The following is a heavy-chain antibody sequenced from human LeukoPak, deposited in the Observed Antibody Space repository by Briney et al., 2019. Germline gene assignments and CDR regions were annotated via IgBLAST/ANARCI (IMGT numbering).Heavy chain of an antibody. V-gene: IGHV3-11*01. D-gene: IGHD4-17*01. J-gene: IGHJ4*02. CDR2: IDSSGSSR. CDR3: AKDPVPYGDYIFDY. Sequence: GGSLRLSCAASEFTFSDYYMSWIRQAPGKGLEWISYIDSSGSSRYYADSVKGRFTISRDNAKNSLFLQMNSLRAEDTAVYYCAKDPVPYGDYIFDYWGQGTLVTVSS. CDR1: EFTFSDYY.